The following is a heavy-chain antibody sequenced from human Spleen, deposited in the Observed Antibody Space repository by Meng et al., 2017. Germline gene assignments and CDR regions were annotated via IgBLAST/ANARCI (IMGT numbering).Heavy chain of an antibody. D-gene: IGHD6-13*01. J-gene: IGHJ1*01. CDR3: ARVASTWSSEFFQH. V-gene: IGHV1-2*06. CDR1: GYTFTDYY. Sequence: QVQLVQSGAEVKKPGASVKVSCKASGYTFTDYYIHWVRQAPGQGLDWVGRINPNSGGTNYAQKFQGRVTMTRDTSISTAYMELSRLRSDDTAVYYCARVASTWSSEFFQHWGQGTLVTVSS. CDR2: INPNSGGT.